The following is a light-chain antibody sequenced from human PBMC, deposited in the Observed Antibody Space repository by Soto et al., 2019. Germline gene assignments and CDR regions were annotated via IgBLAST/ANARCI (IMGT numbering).Light chain of an antibody. J-gene: IGKJ5*01. CDR3: QQSYSTPIT. CDR1: ESIDNW. V-gene: IGKV1-39*01. CDR2: AAS. Sequence: DIQMTQSPSTLSASVGDTVTITCRASESIDNWLAWYQQKPGKAPKLLIYAASSLQSGVPSRFSGSGSGTDFTLTISSLQPEDFATYYCQQSYSTPITFGQGTRLEIK.